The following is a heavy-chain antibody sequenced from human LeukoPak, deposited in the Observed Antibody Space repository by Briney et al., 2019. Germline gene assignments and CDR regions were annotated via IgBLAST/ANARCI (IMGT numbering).Heavy chain of an antibody. CDR1: GYTFTGYY. Sequence: GAPVKVSCKASGYTFTGYYMHWVRQAPGQELELLGWINPNSGGTNYAQKFKGRVTMNRDTSISTAYMELSRLRSDDTAVYYCARVRDRGYYYDSSGYYYWGQGTLVTVSS. V-gene: IGHV1-2*02. CDR2: INPNSGGT. J-gene: IGHJ4*02. D-gene: IGHD3-22*01. CDR3: ARVRDRGYYYDSSGYYY.